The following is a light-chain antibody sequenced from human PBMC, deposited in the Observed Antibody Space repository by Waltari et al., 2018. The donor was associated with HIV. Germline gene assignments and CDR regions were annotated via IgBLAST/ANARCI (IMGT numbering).Light chain of an antibody. Sequence: NFMLTQPHSVSESPGKTVTISCTRSSGSIASNYVQWYQQRPGSSPTTVIYEDNQRPSGVPDRFSGSIDSSSNSASLTISGLKTEDEADNYCQSSDSSNWVFGGGTKLTVL. J-gene: IGLJ3*02. CDR3: QSSDSSNWV. CDR1: SGSIASNY. V-gene: IGLV6-57*01. CDR2: EDN.